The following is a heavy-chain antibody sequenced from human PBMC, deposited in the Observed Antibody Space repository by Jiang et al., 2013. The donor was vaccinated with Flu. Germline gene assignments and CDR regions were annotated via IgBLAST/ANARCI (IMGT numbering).Heavy chain of an antibody. CDR3: AHRAITMIGEYFQH. J-gene: IGHJ1*01. V-gene: IGHV2-5*01. CDR1: GFSLSTSGVG. CDR2: IYWNDDK. D-gene: IGHD3-10*02. Sequence: KPTQTLTLTCTFSGFSLSTSGVGVGWIRQPPGKALEWLALIYWNDDKRYSPSLKSRLTITKDTSKNQVVLTMTNMDPVDTATYYCAHRAITMIGEYFQHWGQGTLVTVSS.